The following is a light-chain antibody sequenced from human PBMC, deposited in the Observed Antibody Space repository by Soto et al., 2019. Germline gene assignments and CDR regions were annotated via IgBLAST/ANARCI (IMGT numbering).Light chain of an antibody. CDR2: GAS. V-gene: IGKV1-27*01. CDR3: HNYNSAPRT. Sequence: DIQMTQSPSSLSASVGDRVTITCRARQGISNYLAWYQQKPGKVPELLIYGASTLQSGVPSRFSGSGSGTDFALTISSLQPEDVATYYCHNYNSAPRTFGQGTKVEIK. J-gene: IGKJ1*01. CDR1: QGISNY.